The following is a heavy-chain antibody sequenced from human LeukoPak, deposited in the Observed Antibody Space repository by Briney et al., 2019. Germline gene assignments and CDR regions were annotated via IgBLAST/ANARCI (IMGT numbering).Heavy chain of an antibody. CDR3: ARWADCSSTSCYDGIDY. V-gene: IGHV1-8*01. J-gene: IGHJ4*02. D-gene: IGHD2-2*01. CDR2: MNPNSGNT. Sequence: GASVKVSCKASGYTFTTYDINWVRQATGHGREWRGWMNPNSGNTGYAQNFQGRITMTWNTSISTAYMELSSLRSEDTAVYYCARWADCSSTSCYDGIDYWGQGTLVTVSS. CDR1: GYTFTTYD.